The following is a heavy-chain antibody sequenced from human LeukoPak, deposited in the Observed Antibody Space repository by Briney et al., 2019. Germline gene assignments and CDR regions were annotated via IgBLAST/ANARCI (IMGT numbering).Heavy chain of an antibody. CDR3: TRTSDILTGYTPREAYYYYHMDV. J-gene: IGHJ6*03. Sequence: KVSCKASGYTFTGYYMHWVRQASGKGLEWVGRIRSKANSYATVYAASVKGRFTISRDDSKNTAYLQMNSLKTEDTAVYYCTRTSDILTGYTPREAYYYYHMDVWGKGTTVTISS. V-gene: IGHV3-73*01. CDR2: IRSKANSYAT. CDR1: GYTFTGYY. D-gene: IGHD3-9*01.